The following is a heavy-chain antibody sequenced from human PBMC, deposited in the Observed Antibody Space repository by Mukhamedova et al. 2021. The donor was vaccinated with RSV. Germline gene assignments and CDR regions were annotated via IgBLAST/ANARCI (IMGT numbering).Heavy chain of an antibody. Sequence: GISWVRQAPGQGLEWMGWISAYNGNTNYAQKLQGRVTMTTDTSTSTAYMELRSLRSDDTAVYYCARDIAVAGTDVFDICGQGTMVT. V-gene: IGHV1-18*01. CDR3: ARDIAVAGTDVFDI. J-gene: IGHJ3*02. CDR2: ISAYNGNT. D-gene: IGHD6-19*01. CDR1: G.